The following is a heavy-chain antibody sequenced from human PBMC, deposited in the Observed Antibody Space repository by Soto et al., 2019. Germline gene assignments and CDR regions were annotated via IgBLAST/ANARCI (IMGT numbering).Heavy chain of an antibody. Sequence: EVQLSESGGGLVQPGGSLRLSCATSGFSFSLSAMTWVRQAPGKGLEWVSTITGSGGSTYYADSVKGRFTISRDKSEYTVYLQMNSLRVEDAAIYFCARPVGGFVAEAFDVWGHGTMVTVSS. D-gene: IGHD6-19*01. CDR2: ITGSGGST. CDR1: GFSFSLSA. V-gene: IGHV3-23*01. J-gene: IGHJ3*01. CDR3: ARPVGGFVAEAFDV.